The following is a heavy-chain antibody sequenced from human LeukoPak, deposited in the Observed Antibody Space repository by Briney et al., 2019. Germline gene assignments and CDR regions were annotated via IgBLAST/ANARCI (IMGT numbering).Heavy chain of an antibody. CDR1: GYTFTGYY. V-gene: IGHV1-2*02. CDR2: INPNSGGT. J-gene: IGHJ4*02. CDR3: ARDLRDSSGLDY. D-gene: IGHD6-19*01. Sequence: ASVKVSCKASGYTFTGYYMHWVRQAPGQGLEWMGWINPNSGGTNYAQKFQGRVTMTRDTSISTAYMELRSLRSDDTAVYYCARDLRDSSGLDYWGQGTLVTVSS.